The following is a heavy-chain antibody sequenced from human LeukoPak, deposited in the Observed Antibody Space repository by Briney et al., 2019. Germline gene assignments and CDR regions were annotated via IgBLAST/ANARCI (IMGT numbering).Heavy chain of an antibody. Sequence: GGSLRLSCAASGFTFSSYSMNWVRQAPGKGLEWVSSISSRSTYIYHADSVKGRFTISRDNAKNSLYLQMNSLRAEDTAVYYCAELGITMIGGVWGKGTTVTISS. J-gene: IGHJ6*04. CDR2: ISSRSTYI. V-gene: IGHV3-21*01. CDR3: AELGITMIGGV. D-gene: IGHD3-10*02. CDR1: GFTFSSYS.